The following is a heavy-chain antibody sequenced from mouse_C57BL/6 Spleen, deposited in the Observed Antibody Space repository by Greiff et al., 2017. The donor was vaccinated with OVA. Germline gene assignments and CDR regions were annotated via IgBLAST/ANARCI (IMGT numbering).Heavy chain of an antibody. CDR3: ARSVYDYDEYYYAMDY. D-gene: IGHD2-4*01. V-gene: IGHV1-19*01. CDR2: INPYNGGT. Sequence: EVQLQESGPVLVKPGASVKMSCKASGYTFTDYYMNWVKQSHGKSLEWIGVINPYNGGTSYNQKFKGKATLTVDQSSSTAYMELNSLTSEDSAVYYCARSVYDYDEYYYAMDYWGQGTSGTVSS. J-gene: IGHJ4*01. CDR1: GYTFTDYY.